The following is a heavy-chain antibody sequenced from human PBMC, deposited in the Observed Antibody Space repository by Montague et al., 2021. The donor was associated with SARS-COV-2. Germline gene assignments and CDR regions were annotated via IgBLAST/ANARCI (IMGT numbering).Heavy chain of an antibody. CDR2: IYYTGST. J-gene: IGHJ4*02. Sequence: SETLSLTCTVSGGSLSSDDYYWSWIRQPPGKGLESLGHIYYTGSTKYNPSLKSRVTISIDTPKNQFSLKLRSVTDADTAVYSCARAHTTCVIANCVNYFDYWGQGTLVTVSS. V-gene: IGHV4-61*08. D-gene: IGHD2-2*01. CDR1: GGSLSSDDYY. CDR3: ARAHTTCVIANCVNYFDY.